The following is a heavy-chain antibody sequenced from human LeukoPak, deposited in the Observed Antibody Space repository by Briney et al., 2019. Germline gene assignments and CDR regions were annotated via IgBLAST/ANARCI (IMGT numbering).Heavy chain of an antibody. Sequence: QAGGSLRLSCVASGFIFSSYWMTWVRQAPGKGLEWVATIKPDGSDKYYVDSMKGRSTISRDNAKNSVSLQMNSLRVEDTAVYYCARDLDYWGRGTLVTVSS. J-gene: IGHJ4*02. CDR2: IKPDGSDK. CDR1: GFIFSSYW. V-gene: IGHV3-7*01. CDR3: ARDLDY.